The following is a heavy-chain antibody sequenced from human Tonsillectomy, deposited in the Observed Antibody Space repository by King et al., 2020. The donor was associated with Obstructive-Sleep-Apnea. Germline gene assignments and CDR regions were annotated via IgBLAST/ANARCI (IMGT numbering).Heavy chain of an antibody. V-gene: IGHV5-51*01. CDR3: AKHISYSSSWSSWYFDL. D-gene: IGHD6-13*01. CDR2: IYPCDSDP. J-gene: IGHJ2*01. CDR1: GYSFTSYW. Sequence: VQLVESGAEVKKPGESLKISCKGSGYSFTSYWIGWVRQMPGKGLEWMGIIYPCDSDPRSSPSFQGQVTISADKSTRTAYLQWGGLKASDTAMYYCAKHISYSSSWSSWYFDLWGRGTLVTVSS.